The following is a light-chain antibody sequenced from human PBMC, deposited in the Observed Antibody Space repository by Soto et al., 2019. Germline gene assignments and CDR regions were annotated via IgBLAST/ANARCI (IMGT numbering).Light chain of an antibody. V-gene: IGKV3D-15*01. CDR1: QSVSGN. Sequence: EIVMTQSPATLSGSPGERATLSYRASQSVSGNLAWYQQKPGQAPRLLIYGASTRATGIPARFSGSGSGTEFTLTISSLQSEDFAVYYCQQYNNWPPTFGQGTKVEIK. CDR2: GAS. J-gene: IGKJ1*01. CDR3: QQYNNWPPT.